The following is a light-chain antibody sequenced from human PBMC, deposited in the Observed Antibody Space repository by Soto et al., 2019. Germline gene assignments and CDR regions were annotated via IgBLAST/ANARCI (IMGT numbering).Light chain of an antibody. V-gene: IGLV1-44*01. CDR1: SSNIGDSP. J-gene: IGLJ2*01. Sequence: QSVVTQTPSASGTPGQRVTISCSGSSSNIGDSPVDWYQQVPGAAPKLLIYSTNQRPSGVPDRFSASKSGTSASLAISGLQSEDEAEYFCAVWIGSLNTVVFGGGTKLTVL. CDR2: STN. CDR3: AVWIGSLNTVV.